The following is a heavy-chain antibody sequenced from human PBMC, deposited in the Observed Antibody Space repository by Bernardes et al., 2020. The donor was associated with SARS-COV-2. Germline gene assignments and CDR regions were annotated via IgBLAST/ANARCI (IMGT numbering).Heavy chain of an antibody. CDR1: GFTFSTYA. J-gene: IGHJ4*02. CDR3: ARGALSTRHYY. Sequence: GSLRLSCAASGFTFSTYAMSWVRQAPGKGLEWVSSIITRGTVAFYADSVKGRFTMSRDNSKKTVFLQMKSLRAEDSAVYYCARGALSTRHYYWGQGTLVNVSS. D-gene: IGHD2-2*01. CDR2: IITRGTVA. V-gene: IGHV3-23*01.